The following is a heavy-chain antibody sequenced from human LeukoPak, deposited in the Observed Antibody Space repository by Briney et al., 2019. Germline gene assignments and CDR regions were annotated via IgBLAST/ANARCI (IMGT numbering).Heavy chain of an antibody. V-gene: IGHV4-61*01. D-gene: IGHD5-24*01. J-gene: IGHJ4*02. CDR3: ARVRRDGYNSPDY. CDR1: GGSVSSGSYY. CDR2: IYYSGTT. Sequence: SETLSLTCTVSGGSVSSGSYYWSWIRQPPGKGLEWIGYIYYSGTTYYNPSLKSRVTISVDTSKNQFSLKLSSVTAADTAVYYCARVRRDGYNSPDYWGQGTLVTVSS.